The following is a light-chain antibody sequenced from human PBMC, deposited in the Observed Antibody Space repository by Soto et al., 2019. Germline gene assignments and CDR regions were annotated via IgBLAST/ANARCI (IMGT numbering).Light chain of an antibody. Sequence: DIQMTQSPSTLSAFVGDRVIITCRASQSINSWLAWYQQKPGKAPNLLIYKASNLESGAPSRFSGSGSGTEFTLTISSLQPDDFATYYCQQYHRSPVTSGGGTKVEIK. V-gene: IGKV1-5*03. CDR2: KAS. CDR1: QSINSW. CDR3: QQYHRSPVT. J-gene: IGKJ4*01.